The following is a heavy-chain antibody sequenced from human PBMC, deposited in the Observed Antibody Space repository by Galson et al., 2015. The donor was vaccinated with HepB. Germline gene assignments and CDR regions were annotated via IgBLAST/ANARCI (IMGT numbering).Heavy chain of an antibody. CDR2: ISSSSSTI. V-gene: IGHV3-48*02. J-gene: IGHJ4*02. Sequence: SLRLSCAAAGLTFSSESMNWVRQAPGKGLEWVSYISSSSSTIFYADSVKGRFTISRDNAKNSLYLQMDSLRDEDTAVYYCARDRAYCGGTRCTYYFDYWGQGTLVTASS. CDR3: ARDRAYCGGTRCTYYFDY. CDR1: GLTFSSES. D-gene: IGHD2-21*01.